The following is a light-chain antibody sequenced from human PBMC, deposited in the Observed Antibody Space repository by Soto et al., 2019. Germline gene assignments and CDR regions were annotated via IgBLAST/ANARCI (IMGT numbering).Light chain of an antibody. CDR1: QGIRND. CDR2: AAS. V-gene: IGKV1-6*01. J-gene: IGKJ5*01. Sequence: AIQMTQSPSSLSASVGDRVTITCRASQGIRNDLDWFQQKPGKAPKLLIYAASNLQSGVPARFSGSGSGTDFTLTISSLQPEDFATYYCQQLKSYPITFGQGTRLEIK. CDR3: QQLKSYPIT.